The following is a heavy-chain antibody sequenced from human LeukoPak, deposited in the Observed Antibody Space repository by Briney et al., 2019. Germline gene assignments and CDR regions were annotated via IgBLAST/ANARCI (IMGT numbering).Heavy chain of an antibody. CDR3: ARGRTGFRFFDY. CDR1: GGSFSGYY. V-gene: IGHV4-34*01. CDR2: INHSGST. D-gene: IGHD1-1*01. Sequence: PSETLSVTCAVYGGSFSGYYWSWIRQPPGKGLEWIGEINHSGSTNYNPSLKSRVTISVDTSKNQFSLKLSSVTAADTAVYYCARGRTGFRFFDYWGQGTLVTVSS. J-gene: IGHJ4*02.